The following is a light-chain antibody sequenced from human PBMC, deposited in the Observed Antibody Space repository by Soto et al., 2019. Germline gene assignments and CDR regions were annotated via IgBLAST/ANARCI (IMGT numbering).Light chain of an antibody. V-gene: IGLV2-23*01. Sequence: QPASVSGSPGQSITISCTGTSSDVGTYNLVSWYQQHPGKAPKLMIYEGSKRPSGVSNRFSGSKSGNTASLTISGLQAEDEADYYCSSYASSSTYVFGTGTKVTVL. CDR1: SSDVGTYNL. CDR2: EGS. CDR3: SSYASSSTYV. J-gene: IGLJ1*01.